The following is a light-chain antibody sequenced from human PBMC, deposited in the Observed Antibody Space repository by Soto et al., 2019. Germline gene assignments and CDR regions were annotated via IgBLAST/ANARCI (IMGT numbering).Light chain of an antibody. CDR3: QVWDHTAGGV. J-gene: IGLJ2*01. V-gene: IGLV3-9*01. Sequence: SYELTQALSVSVALGQTARITCVENNIGSKNVNWYQQKPGQAPVLVIYRDTNRPSGIPERFSGSNSVNTATLTISRAQVGDEADYYGQVWDHTAGGVFGGGTKLTVL. CDR2: RDT. CDR1: NIGSKN.